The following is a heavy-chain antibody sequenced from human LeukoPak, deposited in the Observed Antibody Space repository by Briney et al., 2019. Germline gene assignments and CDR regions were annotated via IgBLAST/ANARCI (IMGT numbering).Heavy chain of an antibody. CDR2: IIPIFGTA. J-gene: IGHJ6*04. V-gene: IGHV1-69*01. CDR1: GGTFSSYA. Sequence: GSSVKVSCKASGGTFSSYAISWVRQAPGQGLEWMGGIIPIFGTANYAQKFQGRVTMTADESTSTAYMELSSLRSEDTAVYYCARGEWLRLEPHYYYGMDVWGKGTTVTVSS. CDR3: ARGEWLRLEPHYYYGMDV. D-gene: IGHD5-12*01.